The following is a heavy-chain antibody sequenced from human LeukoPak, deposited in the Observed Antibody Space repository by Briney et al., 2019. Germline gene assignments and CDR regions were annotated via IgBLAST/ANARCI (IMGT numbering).Heavy chain of an antibody. Sequence: WETLSLTGTVSGGSISNSSYYWGWIRQPPGKGLEWIGGIYYSGSTYYNPSLKSRVTISVDTSKNQFSLKLSSVTAADTAVYYCASIMITFGGVIVSRDDAFDIWGQGTMVTVSS. V-gene: IGHV4-39*01. CDR2: IYYSGST. J-gene: IGHJ3*02. CDR1: GGSISNSSYY. D-gene: IGHD3-16*02. CDR3: ASIMITFGGVIVSRDDAFDI.